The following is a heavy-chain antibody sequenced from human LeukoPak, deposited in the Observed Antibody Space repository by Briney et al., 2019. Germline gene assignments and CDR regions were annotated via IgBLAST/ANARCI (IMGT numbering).Heavy chain of an antibody. CDR3: ARHISGFRWDFDY. D-gene: IGHD3-22*01. CDR2: IYPGDSDT. CDR1: GYTFTSYW. V-gene: IGHV5-51*01. J-gene: IGHJ4*02. Sequence: GESLKISCEGSGYTFTSYWIAWVRQMPGKGLEWMGIIYPGDSDTRYSPPFQGQVTISADKSISTAYLQWSSLKASDTAMYYCARHISGFRWDFDYWGQGTLVTLSS.